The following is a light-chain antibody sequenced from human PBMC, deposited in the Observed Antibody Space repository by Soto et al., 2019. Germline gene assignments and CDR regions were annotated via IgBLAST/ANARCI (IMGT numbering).Light chain of an antibody. CDR1: QSVSSNY. CDR2: GAS. V-gene: IGKV3-20*01. J-gene: IGKJ4*01. CDR3: QQYCSSPPLT. Sequence: EIVLTQSPGTLSLSPGERATLSCRASQSVSSNYLAWYQQKPGQAPRLLIHGASSRATGIPDRFSGSGSVTDFTLTISRLEPEDFGVYYCQQYCSSPPLTVGGGTKVEIK.